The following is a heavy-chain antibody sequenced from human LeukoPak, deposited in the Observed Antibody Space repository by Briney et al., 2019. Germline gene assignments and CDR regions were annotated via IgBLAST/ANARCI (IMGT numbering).Heavy chain of an antibody. Sequence: ASVKVSCKASGYTFTGYYIHWVRQAPGQGLEWMGRINPNSGGTNYEQKFEGRVTMTRDTSISTAYMELSRLRSDDTAVYYCVWHNVGVTGFDDWGQGTLVTVSS. D-gene: IGHD1-26*01. J-gene: IGHJ4*02. CDR1: GYTFTGYY. CDR2: INPNSGGT. CDR3: VWHNVGVTGFDD. V-gene: IGHV1-2*06.